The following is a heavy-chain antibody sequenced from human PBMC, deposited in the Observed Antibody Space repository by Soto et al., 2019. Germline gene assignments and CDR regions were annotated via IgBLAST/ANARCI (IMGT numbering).Heavy chain of an antibody. D-gene: IGHD1-7*01. CDR1: GGSVSSGIYY. CDR2: IYYSGST. J-gene: IGHJ5*02. CDR3: ARGWNYDIEPCGFDP. Sequence: SETLSVTCTVSGGSVSSGIYYWSWIRHPPGKGLEWIGYIYYSGSTNYNPSLKSRVTISVDTSKNQFSLKLSSVTAADTAVYCCARGWNYDIEPCGFDPWGQGTLVTVSS. V-gene: IGHV4-61*01.